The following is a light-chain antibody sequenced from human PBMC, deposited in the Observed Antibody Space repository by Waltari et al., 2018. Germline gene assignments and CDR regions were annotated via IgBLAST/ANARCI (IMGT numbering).Light chain of an antibody. CDR1: QNIRTH. CDR2: AAS. Sequence: DIQMTQSPSSLSASVGDTVPVPCRASQNIRTHLNWYQQKPTTAPKLLIYAASTLHRCVPSRFSGSGSETDFTLTVTNLQPDDFAIYFCQQSFSSPWTFGQGTRV. V-gene: IGKV1-39*01. CDR3: QQSFSSPWT. J-gene: IGKJ1*01.